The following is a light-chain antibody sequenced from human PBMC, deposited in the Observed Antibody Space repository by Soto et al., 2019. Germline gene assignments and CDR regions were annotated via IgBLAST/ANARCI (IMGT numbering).Light chain of an antibody. CDR1: QSVNNN. V-gene: IGKV3-15*01. J-gene: IGKJ1*01. Sequence: IVMTQSPVTLSVSPGERATLSCRASQSVNNNLAWYQQKPGQAPRLLIYGASTRATGVPARFSGSGSGTDFTLTISSLQSGDLAAYYCQQYNDWWTFGQGTKVDIK. CDR3: QQYNDWWT. CDR2: GAS.